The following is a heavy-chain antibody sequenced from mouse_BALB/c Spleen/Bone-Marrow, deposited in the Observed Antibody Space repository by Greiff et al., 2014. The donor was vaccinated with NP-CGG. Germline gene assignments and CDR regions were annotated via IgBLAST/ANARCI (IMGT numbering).Heavy chain of an antibody. CDR1: GFNIKDTY. CDR2: IDPANGNT. Sequence: VQLQQSGAELVKPGASVKLSRTASGFNIKDTYMHWVKHRPEQGLEWIGRIDPANGNTKYDPKFQGKATITADTSSNTAYLQRSSLTSEDTAVDYCARYYYGSRYFDYWGQGTALTVSS. CDR3: ARYYYGSRYFDY. J-gene: IGHJ2*01. V-gene: IGHV14-3*02. D-gene: IGHD1-1*01.